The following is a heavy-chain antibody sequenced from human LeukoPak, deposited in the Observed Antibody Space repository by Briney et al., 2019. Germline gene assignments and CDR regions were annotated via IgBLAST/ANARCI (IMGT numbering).Heavy chain of an antibody. D-gene: IGHD3-22*01. J-gene: IGHJ4*02. V-gene: IGHV3-7*04. Sequence: GGSLRLSCAASGFTFSNYWMSWVRQAPGKGLEWVANIKLDGSEKYYVDSVKGRFTISSDNAKNSLHLQMNSLRVEDTAVYYCARGTGYHYYWGQGTLVTVSP. CDR3: ARGTGYHYY. CDR2: IKLDGSEK. CDR1: GFTFSNYW.